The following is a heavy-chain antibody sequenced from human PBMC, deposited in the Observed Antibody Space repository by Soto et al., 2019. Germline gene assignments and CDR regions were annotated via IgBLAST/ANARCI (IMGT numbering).Heavy chain of an antibody. J-gene: IGHJ4*02. D-gene: IGHD3-16*02. CDR1: GYTFTSYA. V-gene: IGHV1-3*01. CDR2: INAGNGNT. Sequence: QVQLVQSGAEVKKPGASVKVSCKASGYTFTSYAMHWVRQAPGQRLEWMGWINAGNGNTKYSQKFQGRVTITRDTSASTAYMELSSLRSEDTAVYYCARVPGPFTFGGVIDYFDYWGQGTLVTVSS. CDR3: ARVPGPFTFGGVIDYFDY.